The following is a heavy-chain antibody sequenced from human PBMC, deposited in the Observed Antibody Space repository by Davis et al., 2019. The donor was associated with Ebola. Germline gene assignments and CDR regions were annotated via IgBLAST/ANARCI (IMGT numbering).Heavy chain of an antibody. D-gene: IGHD2-15*01. Sequence: VPCKGSGYSFISYWIGWVRQLPGNGLVWMGIIYPGDFDTRYSPSFQGQVTISAEKSISTAYLQWSSLKASDTAMYYCARRRGYCSGGSPGCWFDPWGQGTLVTVSS. CDR3: ARRRGYCSGGSPGCWFDP. J-gene: IGHJ5*02. V-gene: IGHV5-51*01. CDR2: IYPGDFDT. CDR1: GYSFISYW.